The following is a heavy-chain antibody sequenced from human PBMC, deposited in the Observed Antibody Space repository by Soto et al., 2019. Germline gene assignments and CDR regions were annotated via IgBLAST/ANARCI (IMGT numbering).Heavy chain of an antibody. CDR3: AKDTLSYFDSSGYYYWNY. V-gene: IGHV3-23*01. CDR2: ISGSGGST. CDR1: GFTFSTYA. J-gene: IGHJ4*02. Sequence: GGSLRLSCAASGFTFSTYAMSWVRQAPGKGLEWVSGISGSGGSTYYADSVKGRFTISRDNSKNTLYLQMNSLRAEDTAVYYCAKDTLSYFDSSGYYYWNYWGQGTLVTSPQ. D-gene: IGHD3-22*01.